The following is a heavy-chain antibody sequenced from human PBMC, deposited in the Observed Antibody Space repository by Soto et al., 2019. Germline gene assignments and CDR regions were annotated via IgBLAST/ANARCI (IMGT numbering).Heavy chain of an antibody. CDR1: GFTFSNAW. D-gene: IGHD1-26*01. V-gene: IGHV3-15*07. CDR2: IKSKTDGGTT. CDR3: TTDFHLRYSGSYYHY. J-gene: IGHJ4*02. Sequence: EVQLVESGGGLVKPGGSLRLSCAASGFTFSNAWMNWVRQAPGKGLEWVGRIKSKTDGGTTDYAAPVKGRFTISRDDSXITLYLQMNSRKTEDTAVYYCTTDFHLRYSGSYYHYWGQGTLVTVSS.